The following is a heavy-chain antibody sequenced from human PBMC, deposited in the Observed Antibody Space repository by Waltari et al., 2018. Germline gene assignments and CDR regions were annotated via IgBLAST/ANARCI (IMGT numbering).Heavy chain of an antibody. CDR1: GGSISSHY. D-gene: IGHD5-12*01. CDR3: ARVREYSGYDFTDY. J-gene: IGHJ4*02. Sequence: QVQLQESGPGLVKPSATLSLTCTVPGGSISSHYWSWIRQPPGKGLVWIGYIYYSGSTNYNPSLKSRVTISVDTSKNQFSLKLSSVTAADTAVYYCARVREYSGYDFTDYWGQGTLVTVSS. CDR2: IYYSGST. V-gene: IGHV4-59*11.